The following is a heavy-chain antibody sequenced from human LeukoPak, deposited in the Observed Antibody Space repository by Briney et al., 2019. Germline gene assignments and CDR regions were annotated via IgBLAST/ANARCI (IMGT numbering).Heavy chain of an antibody. J-gene: IGHJ2*01. D-gene: IGHD6-19*01. Sequence: GGSLRLSCSATGFPFITYAMHWVRQAPGKGLEYVSAISGNGGRTYYADSVKGRFTISRDNSKDTLYLQMSSLRAEDTAVYYYVKDLMSGWLYWYFDLWGRGTLVTVSS. CDR3: VKDLMSGWLYWYFDL. V-gene: IGHV3-64D*06. CDR2: ISGNGGRT. CDR1: GFPFITYA.